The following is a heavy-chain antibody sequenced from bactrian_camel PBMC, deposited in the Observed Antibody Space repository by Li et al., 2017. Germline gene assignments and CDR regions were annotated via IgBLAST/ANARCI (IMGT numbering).Heavy chain of an antibody. V-gene: IGHV3S6*01. CDR3: VKDVSQYGGIWPEYND. CDR2: ITSDGSKY. J-gene: IGHJ4*01. Sequence: HVQLVESGGGLVQPGGSLRLSCAASGFTFSNYGMTWVRQAPGKGLEWVSGITSDGSKYYYAASVKGRFTISRDNAKNTLYLQSSGLKPEDTAMYYCVKDVSQYGGIWPEYNDWGQGTQVTVS. CDR1: GFTFSNYG. D-gene: IGHD6*01.